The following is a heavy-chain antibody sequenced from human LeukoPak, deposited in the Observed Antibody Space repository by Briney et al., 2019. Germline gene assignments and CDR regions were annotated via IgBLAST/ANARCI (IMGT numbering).Heavy chain of an antibody. V-gene: IGHV1-2*02. D-gene: IGHD3-10*02. J-gene: IGHJ5*02. CDR3: AREMFRGHNWFDP. CDR2: INPHSGDT. Sequence: GASVKVSCKASGYIFTAYYMHWVRQAPGQGLEWMGWINPHSGDTDYAQKFQGRVTMTRDTSISTAYMELRWLRSDDTAVYYCAREMFRGHNWFDPWGQGTLVTVSS. CDR1: GYIFTAYY.